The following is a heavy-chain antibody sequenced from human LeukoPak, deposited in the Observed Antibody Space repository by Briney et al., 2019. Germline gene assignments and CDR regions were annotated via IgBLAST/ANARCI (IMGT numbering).Heavy chain of an antibody. J-gene: IGHJ4*02. CDR3: ARVTGYCSGGACYSRRHFDH. CDR2: IYTCGST. D-gene: IGHD2-15*01. V-gene: IGHV4-4*07. CDR1: GGSISIYY. Sequence: SETLSLTCTVSGGSISIYYGSWIRQPAGKVLEWIGRIYTCGSTNYNPSLKSRVTMSVDTSKNQFSLKLSSGTAADTAGYYCARVTGYCSGGACYSRRHFDHWGQGTLVTVSS.